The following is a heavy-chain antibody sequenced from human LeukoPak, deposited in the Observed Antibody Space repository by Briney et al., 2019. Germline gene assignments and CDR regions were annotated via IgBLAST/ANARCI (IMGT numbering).Heavy chain of an antibody. CDR2: INHSGST. CDR1: GGSFSGYY. J-gene: IGHJ5*02. Sequence: PSETLSLTCAVYGGSFSGYYWSWIRQPLGKGLEWIGEINHSGSTNYNPSLKSRVTISVDTSKNQFSLKLSSVTAADTAVYYCARVVDYDYVWGSYSWFDPWGQGTLVTVSS. D-gene: IGHD3-16*01. CDR3: ARVVDYDYVWGSYSWFDP. V-gene: IGHV4-34*01.